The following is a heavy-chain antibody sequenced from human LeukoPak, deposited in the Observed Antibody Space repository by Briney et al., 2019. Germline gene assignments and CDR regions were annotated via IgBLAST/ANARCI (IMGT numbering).Heavy chain of an antibody. CDR1: GYSFTSYW. J-gene: IGHJ4*02. Sequence: GESLKISCKGFGYSFTSYWIGWVRQMPGKGLEWMGIIYPGDSDTRYSPSFQGQVTISADKSISTAYLQWSSLKASDTAMYYCASPGPAYYYDSSGYYGYWGQGTLVTVSS. CDR3: ASPGPAYYYDSSGYYGY. D-gene: IGHD3-22*01. V-gene: IGHV5-51*01. CDR2: IYPGDSDT.